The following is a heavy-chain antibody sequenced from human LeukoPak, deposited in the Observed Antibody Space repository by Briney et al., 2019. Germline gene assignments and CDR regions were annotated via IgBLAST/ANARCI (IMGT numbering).Heavy chain of an antibody. V-gene: IGHV3-21*01. CDR1: GFTFSSYS. CDR3: ARDGKGSSGRFLEWFIIGDFDY. Sequence: GGSLRLSCAASGFTFSSYSMNWVRQAPGKGLEWVSSISSSSSYIYYADSVKGRFTISRDNAKNSLYLRMNSLRAEDTAVYYCARDGKGSSGRFLEWFIIGDFDYWGQGTLVTVSS. D-gene: IGHD3-3*01. CDR2: ISSSSSYI. J-gene: IGHJ4*02.